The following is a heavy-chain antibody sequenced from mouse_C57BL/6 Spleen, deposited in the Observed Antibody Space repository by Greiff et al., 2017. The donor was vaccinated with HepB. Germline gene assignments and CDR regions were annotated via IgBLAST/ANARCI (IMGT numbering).Heavy chain of an antibody. CDR2: INPSTGGT. J-gene: IGHJ2*01. CDR3: ARRDGYFDY. V-gene: IGHV1-42*01. Sequence: EVQLVESGPELVKPGASVKISCKASGYSFTGYYMNWVKQSPEKSLEWIGEINPSTGGTTYNQKFKAKATLTVDKSSSTAYMQLKSLTSEDSAVYYCARRDGYFDYWGQGTTLTVSS. CDR1: GYSFTGYY. D-gene: IGHD2-3*01.